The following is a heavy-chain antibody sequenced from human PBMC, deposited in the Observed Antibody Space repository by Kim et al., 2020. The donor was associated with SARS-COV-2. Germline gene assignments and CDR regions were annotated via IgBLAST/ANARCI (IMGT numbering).Heavy chain of an antibody. Sequence: ASVKVSCKASGYTFTSYGISWVRQAPGQGLEWMGWISAYNGNTNYAQKLQGRVTMTTDTSTSTAYMELRSLRSDDTAVYYCARLWLSRIQRYYFDYWGQGTLVTVSS. CDR3: ARLWLSRIQRYYFDY. D-gene: IGHD5-18*01. J-gene: IGHJ4*02. V-gene: IGHV1-18*01. CDR2: ISAYNGNT. CDR1: GYTFTSYG.